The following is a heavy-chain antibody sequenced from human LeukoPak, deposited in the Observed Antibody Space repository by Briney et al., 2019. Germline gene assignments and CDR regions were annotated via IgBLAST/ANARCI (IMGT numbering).Heavy chain of an antibody. Sequence: SETLSLTCTVSGGSISRSSYYWGWIRQPPGKGLEWIGSIYYSGSTYYNPSLKSRVAISVDTSKNQFSLKLSSVTAADTAVYYCARAITGTMIAFDIWGQGTMVTVSS. J-gene: IGHJ3*02. D-gene: IGHD1-7*01. CDR2: IYYSGST. V-gene: IGHV4-39*07. CDR1: GGSISRSSYY. CDR3: ARAITGTMIAFDI.